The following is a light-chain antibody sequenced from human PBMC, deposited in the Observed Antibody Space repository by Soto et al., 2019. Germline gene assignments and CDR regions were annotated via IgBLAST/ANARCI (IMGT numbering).Light chain of an antibody. CDR1: SSDVGSYNL. CDR2: EGS. CDR3: CSYAGSSRDV. Sequence: QSVVTQPASVSGSPGQSITISCTGTSSDVGSYNLVSWYQQHPGKAPKLMIYEGSKRPSGVSNRFSGSKSGNTASLTISGLQAEDEADYYCCSYAGSSRDVFGTGTKVTVL. V-gene: IGLV2-23*01. J-gene: IGLJ1*01.